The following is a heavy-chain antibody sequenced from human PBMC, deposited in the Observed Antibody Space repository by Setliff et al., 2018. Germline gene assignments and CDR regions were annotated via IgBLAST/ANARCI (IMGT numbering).Heavy chain of an antibody. CDR3: AHKKMSIITFDY. Sequence: SGPTLVNPTQTLTLTRTFSGFSLSTSGVGVGWIRQPPGKALEWLALIYWNDDKRYSPSLKSRLTITKDTSKNQVVLTMTNMDPVDTATYYCAHKKMSIITFDYWGQGTLVTVSS. V-gene: IGHV2-5*01. J-gene: IGHJ4*02. CDR1: GFSLSTSGVG. D-gene: IGHD3-16*01. CDR2: IYWNDDK.